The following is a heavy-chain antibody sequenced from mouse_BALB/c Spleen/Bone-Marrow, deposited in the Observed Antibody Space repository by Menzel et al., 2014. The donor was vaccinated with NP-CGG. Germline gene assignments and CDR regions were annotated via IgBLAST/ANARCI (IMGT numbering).Heavy chain of an antibody. CDR3: ARDYDYAMDY. Sequence: EVQLVESGGGLVKPGGSLKLSCADSGFTFSDYYMYWVRQTPEKRLEWVATISDGGSYTYYPDSVKGRFTISRDNAKNNLYLQMSSLKSEDTAMYYCARDYDYAMDYWGQGTSVTVSS. J-gene: IGHJ4*01. D-gene: IGHD2-12*01. CDR1: GFTFSDYY. CDR2: ISDGGSYT. V-gene: IGHV5-4*02.